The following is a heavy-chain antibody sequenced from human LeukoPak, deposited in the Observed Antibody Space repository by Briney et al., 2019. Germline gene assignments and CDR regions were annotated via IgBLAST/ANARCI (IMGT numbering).Heavy chain of an antibody. V-gene: IGHV3-23*01. CDR2: ISGGGDKA. CDR3: AKDLAMAGTGGGFDV. CDR1: GFTFTTYA. Sequence: GGSLRLSSAASGFTFTTYAINWVRQAPGKGLEWVSGISGGGDKAYYADSVNGRFTISRDNSKNTVSLQMSSLRAEDTALYYCAKDLAMAGTGGGFDVWGQGTRVAVSS. D-gene: IGHD6-19*01. J-gene: IGHJ3*01.